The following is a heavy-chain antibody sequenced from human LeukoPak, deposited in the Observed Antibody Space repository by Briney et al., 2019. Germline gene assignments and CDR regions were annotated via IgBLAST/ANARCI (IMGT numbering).Heavy chain of an antibody. D-gene: IGHD3-10*01. CDR1: GGSVSSGSYY. CDR2: IYYSGST. Sequence: PSETPSLTCTVSGGSVSSGSYYWSWIRQPPGKGLEWIGYIYYSGSTNYNPSLKSRVTISVDTSKNQFSLKLSSVTAADTAVYYCAYHGSGSYNWFDPWGQGTLVTVSS. J-gene: IGHJ5*02. V-gene: IGHV4-61*01. CDR3: AYHGSGSYNWFDP.